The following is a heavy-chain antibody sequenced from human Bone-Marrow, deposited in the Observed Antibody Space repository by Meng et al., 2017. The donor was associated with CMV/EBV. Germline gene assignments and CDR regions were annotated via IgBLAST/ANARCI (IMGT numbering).Heavy chain of an antibody. CDR2: IRSKANSYAT. V-gene: IGHV3-73*01. CDR1: GFTFSGSA. CDR3: TRLGNPAAAGFYYYYGMDV. J-gene: IGHJ6*01. D-gene: IGHD6-13*01. Sequence: GESLKISCAASGFTFSGSAMHWVRQASGKGLEWVGRIRSKANSYATAYAASVKGRFTISGDDSKNTAYLQMNSLKTEDTAVYYCTRLGNPAAAGFYYYYGMDVWGQGPTVTFSS.